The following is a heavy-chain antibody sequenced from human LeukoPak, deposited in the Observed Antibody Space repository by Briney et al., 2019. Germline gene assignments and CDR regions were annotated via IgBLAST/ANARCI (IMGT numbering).Heavy chain of an antibody. CDR3: ARGYSSFWFDP. D-gene: IGHD6-19*01. CDR1: GGSISSSSYY. V-gene: IGHV4-39*07. Sequence: PSETLSLTCTVSGGSISSSSYYWGWIRQPPGKGLEWIGSIYYSGSTYYNPSLKSRVTISVDTSKNQFSLKLSSVTAADTAVYYCARGYSSFWFDPWGQGTLVTVSS. J-gene: IGHJ5*02. CDR2: IYYSGST.